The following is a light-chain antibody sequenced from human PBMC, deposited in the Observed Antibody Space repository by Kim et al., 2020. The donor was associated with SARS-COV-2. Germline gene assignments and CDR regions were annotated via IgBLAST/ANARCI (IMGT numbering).Light chain of an antibody. V-gene: IGKV3-11*01. CDR3: QQRSNWPRT. Sequence: IVLTQSPATLSLSPGERATLSCRASQSVSSYLAWYQQKPGQAPRLLIYDASNRATGIPARFSGSGSGTDFTLTISSLEPEDFAVYYCQQRSNWPRTFGQGPKLEI. CDR1: QSVSSY. J-gene: IGKJ2*02. CDR2: DAS.